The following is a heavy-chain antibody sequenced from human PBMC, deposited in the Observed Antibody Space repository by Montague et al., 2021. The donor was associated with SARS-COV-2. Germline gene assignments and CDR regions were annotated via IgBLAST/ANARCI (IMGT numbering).Heavy chain of an antibody. CDR2: IFHSGST. CDR3: ARFFSSWTD. D-gene: IGHD6-13*01. J-gene: IGHJ4*02. V-gene: IGHV4-4*02. CDR1: GGSISSGNC. Sequence: SETLSLTCAVSGGSISSGNCWCWVLQPPGKGLEWIWEIFHSGSTNYNPSLKSRATISLDKSKNQFSLTVSSATAADTAVYFCARFFSSWTDWGQGTLVTVSS.